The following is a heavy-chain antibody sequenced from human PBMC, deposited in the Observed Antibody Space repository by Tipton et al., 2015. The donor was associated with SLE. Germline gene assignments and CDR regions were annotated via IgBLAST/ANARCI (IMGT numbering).Heavy chain of an antibody. Sequence: LRLSCSVSGGSISSYYWSWIRQPPGKGLEWIGYAFYSGTTDSNPSLKSRVTMSIDTSKNQFSLRLSSVTAADTAIYYCARHVPSCCGGDCAHFDDWGQGALVTVSS. CDR2: AFYSGTT. V-gene: IGHV4-59*08. CDR3: ARHVPSCCGGDCAHFDD. CDR1: GGSISSYY. D-gene: IGHD2-21*01. J-gene: IGHJ4*02.